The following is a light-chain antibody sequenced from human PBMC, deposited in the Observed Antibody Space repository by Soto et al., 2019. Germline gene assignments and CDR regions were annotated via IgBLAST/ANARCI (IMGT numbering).Light chain of an antibody. Sequence: EIVMTQSPATLSVSPGERVTLSCRASQSISSHLAWHQQKPGQAPRLLIYGASTRATGIPARFSGSGSGTEFTLTISSLQSDDSAVYYCQQYDNWPPITFGPGTRLEIK. CDR1: QSISSH. V-gene: IGKV3-15*01. J-gene: IGKJ5*01. CDR3: QQYDNWPPIT. CDR2: GAS.